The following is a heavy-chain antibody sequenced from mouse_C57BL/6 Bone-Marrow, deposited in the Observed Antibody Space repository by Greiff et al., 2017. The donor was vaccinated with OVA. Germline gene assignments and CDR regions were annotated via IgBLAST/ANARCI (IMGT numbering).Heavy chain of an antibody. Sequence: QVQLQQPGAELVMPGASVKLSCKASGYTFTSYWMHWVKQRPGQGLEWIGEIDPSDSYTNYNQKFKGKSTLTVDKSSSTAYMQLSSLTSEDSAVYYCARSVVGPFLDYWGQGTTLTVSS. CDR2: IDPSDSYT. D-gene: IGHD1-1*01. J-gene: IGHJ2*01. V-gene: IGHV1-69*01. CDR3: ARSVVGPFLDY. CDR1: GYTFTSYW.